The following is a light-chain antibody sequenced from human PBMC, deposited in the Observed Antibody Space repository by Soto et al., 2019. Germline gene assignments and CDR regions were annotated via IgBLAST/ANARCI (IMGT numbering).Light chain of an antibody. V-gene: IGKV2-28*01. J-gene: IGKJ4*01. CDR2: LGS. CDR1: QTVLHSSGYNY. Sequence: DIVMTQAPLSLPVTPGERASISCRASQTVLHSSGYNYLDWYLQKPGPSPQLLIYLGSNRASGVPDRFSGSGSGTDFTLKISRVEAEDVGVYYCMQALQTPPERTFGGGTKV. CDR3: MQALQTPPERT.